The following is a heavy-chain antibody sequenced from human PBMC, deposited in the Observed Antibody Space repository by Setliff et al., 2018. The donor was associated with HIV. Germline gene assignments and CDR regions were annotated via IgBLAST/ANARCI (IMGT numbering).Heavy chain of an antibody. D-gene: IGHD6-6*01. CDR1: GGSISSSNW. CDR2: IYHSGST. Sequence: SETLSLTCAVSGGSISSSNWWSWVRQPPGKGLEWVGEIYHSGSTNYNPSLRSRVTISVDKSKNQFSLKLSSVTPADTAVYYCARSPGRGLAASIAPFFDYWGQGTLVTVSS. J-gene: IGHJ4*02. V-gene: IGHV4-4*02. CDR3: ARSPGRGLAASIAPFFDY.